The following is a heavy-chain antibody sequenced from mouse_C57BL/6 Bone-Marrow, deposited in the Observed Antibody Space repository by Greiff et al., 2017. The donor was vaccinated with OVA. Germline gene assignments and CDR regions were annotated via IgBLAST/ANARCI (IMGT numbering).Heavy chain of an antibody. CDR2: IHPNNGSP. Sequence: QVQLQQPGAELVKPGASVKLSCKASGYTFTSYWMHWVKQRPGQGLEWIGKIHPNNGSPNYNEQFKSKATLTVDKSASTAYMQLRSLTSEDSAVYYGARVGQLRLRKEYYFDYWGQGTTLTVSS. CDR3: ARVGQLRLRKEYYFDY. J-gene: IGHJ2*01. CDR1: GYTFTSYW. D-gene: IGHD3-2*02. V-gene: IGHV1-64*01.